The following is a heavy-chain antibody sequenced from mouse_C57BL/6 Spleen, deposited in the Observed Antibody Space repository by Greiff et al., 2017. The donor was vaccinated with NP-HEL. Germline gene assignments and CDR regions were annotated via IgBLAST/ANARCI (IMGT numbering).Heavy chain of an antibody. V-gene: IGHV1-55*01. J-gene: IGHJ2*01. CDR1: GYTFTSYW. Sequence: VQLQQSGAELVKPGASVKMSCKASGYTFTSYWITWVKQRPGQGLEWIGDIYPGSGSTNYNEKFKSKATLTVDTSSSTAYMQLSSLTSEDSAVYYCARGDYDYDGFDYWGQGTTLTVSS. D-gene: IGHD2-4*01. CDR2: IYPGSGST. CDR3: ARGDYDYDGFDY.